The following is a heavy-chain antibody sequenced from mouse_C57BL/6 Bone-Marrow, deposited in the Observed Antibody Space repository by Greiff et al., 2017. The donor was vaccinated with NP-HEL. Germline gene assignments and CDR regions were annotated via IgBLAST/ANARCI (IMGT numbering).Heavy chain of an antibody. Sequence: QVQLQQPGAELVKPGASVKLSCKASGYTFTSYWMHWVKQRPGQGLEWIGMIHPNSGSTNYNEKFKSKATLTVDKSSSTAYMQLSSLTSEDSAVYYCARDGIRHYAMDYWGQGTSVTVSS. V-gene: IGHV1-64*01. CDR1: GYTFTSYW. CDR3: ARDGIRHYAMDY. CDR2: IHPNSGST. J-gene: IGHJ4*01. D-gene: IGHD2-3*01.